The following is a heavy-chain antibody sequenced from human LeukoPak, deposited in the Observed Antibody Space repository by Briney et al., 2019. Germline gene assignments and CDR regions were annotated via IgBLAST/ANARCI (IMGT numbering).Heavy chain of an antibody. CDR3: TTDIDFGLRREPYFYYRMDV. CDR2: IKSKADGGTT. Sequence: GASLRLSCAASGFTFSNAWMSWVRQAAGKGLEWVGRIKSKADGGTTDYSPPVKGRFTISRDDSKTTLYLQMNSLKSEGTGVYYCTTDIDFGLRREPYFYYRMDVWGQGTTVTVSS. D-gene: IGHD4-17*01. CDR1: GFTFSNAW. V-gene: IGHV3-15*01. J-gene: IGHJ6*02.